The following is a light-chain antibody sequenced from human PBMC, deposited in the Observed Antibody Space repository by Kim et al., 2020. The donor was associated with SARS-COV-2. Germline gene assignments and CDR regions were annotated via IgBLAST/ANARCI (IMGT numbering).Light chain of an antibody. CDR1: NLGNKY. CDR3: QAWDNRVAV. J-gene: IGLJ1*01. Sequence: VPPGQTATITCSGDNLGNKYACWFQQRPGQSPVLVIYQGDKRPAETPGRFSGSTSGNTATLTISETEPLDEADYYCQAWDNRVAVFGTGTKVTVL. CDR2: QGD. V-gene: IGLV3-1*01.